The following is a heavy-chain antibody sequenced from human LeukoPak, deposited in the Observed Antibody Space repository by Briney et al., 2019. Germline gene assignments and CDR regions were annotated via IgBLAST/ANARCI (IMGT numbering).Heavy chain of an antibody. CDR3: ARELRGQWLFDY. Sequence: SETLSLTCTVSGGSISSSSYYWGWIRQPPGKGLEWIGSIYYSGSTYYNPSLKSRVTISVDTSKNQFSLKLSSVTAADTAVYYCARELRGQWLFDYWGQGTLVTVSS. CDR1: GGSISSSSYY. CDR2: IYYSGST. J-gene: IGHJ4*02. D-gene: IGHD6-19*01. V-gene: IGHV4-39*07.